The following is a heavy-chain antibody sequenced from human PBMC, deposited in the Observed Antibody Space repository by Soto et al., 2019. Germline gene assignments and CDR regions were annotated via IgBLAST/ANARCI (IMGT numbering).Heavy chain of an antibody. V-gene: IGHV3-33*01. D-gene: IGHD6-13*01. CDR2: IWYDGSNK. CDR1: VFTFSSYG. CDR3: ASGPRGSSWYSPLPHC. J-gene: IGHJ4*02. Sequence: VGSLRLSCASSVFTFSSYGMHCVRHSPGKWLEWVAVIWYDGSNKYYADSVKGRFTISRDNSKNTLYLQMNSLRAEDTAVYYCASGPRGSSWYSPLPHCWGQGTQVTVSS.